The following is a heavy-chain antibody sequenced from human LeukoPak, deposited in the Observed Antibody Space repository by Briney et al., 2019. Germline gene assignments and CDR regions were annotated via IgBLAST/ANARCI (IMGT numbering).Heavy chain of an antibody. CDR1: GCTFSSYA. CDR3: AKTYSSTWYDWYFDL. J-gene: IGHJ2*01. Sequence: GGSLRLSCAASGCTFSSYAMSWVRQAPGKGLEWVSSISGSGGSTYYADSVKGRFTISRDNSKNTPYLQMNSLRAEDTALYYCAKTYSSTWYDWYFDLWGRGTLVTVSS. D-gene: IGHD6-13*01. CDR2: ISGSGGST. V-gene: IGHV3-23*01.